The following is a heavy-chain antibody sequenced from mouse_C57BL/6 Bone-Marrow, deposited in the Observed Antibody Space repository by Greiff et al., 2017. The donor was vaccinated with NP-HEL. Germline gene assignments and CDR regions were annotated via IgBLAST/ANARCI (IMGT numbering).Heavy chain of an antibody. D-gene: IGHD1-1*01. J-gene: IGHJ2*01. Sequence: QVQLQQSGAELARPGASVKLSCKASGYTFTSYGISWVKQRTGQGLEWIGEIYPRSGNTYYSEKFKGKATLTADKSSSTAYMELRSLTSEDSAVYFCARGLRFPYFDYWGQGTTLTVSS. CDR3: ARGLRFPYFDY. CDR1: GYTFTSYG. V-gene: IGHV1-81*01. CDR2: IYPRSGNT.